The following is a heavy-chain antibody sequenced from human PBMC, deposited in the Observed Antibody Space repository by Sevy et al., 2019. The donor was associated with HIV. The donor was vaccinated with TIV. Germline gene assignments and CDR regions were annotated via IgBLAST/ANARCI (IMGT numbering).Heavy chain of an antibody. CDR3: ARVPRPAIASSWYDY. CDR1: GGTFSSYA. CDR2: IIPIFGTA. D-gene: IGHD6-13*01. J-gene: IGHJ4*02. V-gene: IGHV1-69*13. Sequence: ASVKVSCKASGGTFSSYAISWVRQAPGQGLEWMGVIIPIFGTANYAQKFQGRVTITADGSTSTAYMELSSLRSEDTAVYYCARVPRPAIASSWYDYWGQGTLVTVSS.